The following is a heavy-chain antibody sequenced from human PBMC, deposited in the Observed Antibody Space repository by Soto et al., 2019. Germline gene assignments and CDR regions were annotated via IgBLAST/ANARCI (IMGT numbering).Heavy chain of an antibody. V-gene: IGHV3-23*01. D-gene: IGHD3-3*01. Sequence: GGSLRLSCAASGFTFSSYAMSWVRQAPGKGLEWVSAISGSGGSTYYADSVKGRFTISRDNSKNTLYLQMNSLRAEDTAVYYCANIMHDFWSGYPNWFDPWGQGTLVTVSS. CDR1: GFTFSSYA. CDR3: ANIMHDFWSGYPNWFDP. J-gene: IGHJ5*02. CDR2: ISGSGGST.